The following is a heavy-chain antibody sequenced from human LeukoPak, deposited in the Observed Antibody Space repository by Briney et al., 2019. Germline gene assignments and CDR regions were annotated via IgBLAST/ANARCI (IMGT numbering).Heavy chain of an antibody. CDR1: GGSISGSSAY. V-gene: IGHV4-39*01. CDR3: VSPRGFSYGYFDY. D-gene: IGHD5-18*01. CDR2: IYYSKNT. Sequence: SETLSLTCTVSGGSISGSSAYWGWIRQPPGKGLEWIVSIYYSKNTYYNPSLKSRVTISADTSKNQFSLTLGSVSATDTAVYYCVSPRGFSYGYFDYWGQGTLVTVSS. J-gene: IGHJ4*02.